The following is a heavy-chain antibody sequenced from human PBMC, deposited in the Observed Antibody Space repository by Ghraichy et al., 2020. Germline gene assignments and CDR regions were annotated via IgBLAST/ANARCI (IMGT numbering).Heavy chain of an antibody. Sequence: GSLRLSCAASGFTFSSYSMNWVRQAPGKGLEWVSFISSSSSYIYYADSVKGRFTISRDNAKNSLYLQMNSLRAEDTAVYYCARAIIAAAATPFDYWGQGTLVTVSS. V-gene: IGHV3-21*01. CDR2: ISSSSSYI. J-gene: IGHJ4*02. CDR3: ARAIIAAAATPFDY. D-gene: IGHD6-13*01. CDR1: GFTFSSYS.